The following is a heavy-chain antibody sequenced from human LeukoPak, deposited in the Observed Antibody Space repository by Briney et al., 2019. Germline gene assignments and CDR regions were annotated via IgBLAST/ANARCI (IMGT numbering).Heavy chain of an antibody. CDR1: VYTFTTYV. Sequence: AAVRVSRKASVYTFTTYVITWVRQAPGQGLEWMGWTSAHNGNTKYAQKLQGRVTMTTDTSTRTAYMELRSLRSDDTAVYYCARDTIAADFIDYWGQGTLVTVSS. CDR3: ARDTIAADFIDY. V-gene: IGHV1-18*04. J-gene: IGHJ4*02. D-gene: IGHD6-13*01. CDR2: TSAHNGNT.